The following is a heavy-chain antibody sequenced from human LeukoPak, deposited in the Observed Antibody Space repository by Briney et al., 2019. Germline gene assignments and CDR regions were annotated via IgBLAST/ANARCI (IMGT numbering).Heavy chain of an antibody. J-gene: IGHJ4*02. CDR1: GGTFSSYA. CDR3: AIVGANIAAIDY. D-gene: IGHD1-26*01. V-gene: IGHV1-69*13. CDR2: IIPIFGTA. Sequence: ASVKVSCKASGGTFSSYAISWVRQAPGQGLEWMGGIIPIFGTANYAQKFQGRVTITADESTSTAYMELSSLRSEDTAVYYCAIVGANIAAIDYWGQGTLVTVSS.